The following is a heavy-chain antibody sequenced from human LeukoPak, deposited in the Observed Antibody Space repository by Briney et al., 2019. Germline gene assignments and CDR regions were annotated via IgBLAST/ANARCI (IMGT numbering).Heavy chain of an antibody. CDR1: GGSISSYY. J-gene: IGHJ4*02. V-gene: IGHV4-34*01. CDR2: INHSGST. Sequence: PSETLSLTCTVSGGSISSYYWSWTRQPPGKGLEWIGEINHSGSTNYNPSLKSRVTISVDTSKNQFSLKLSSVTAADTAVYYCARGRTGDYWGQGTLVTVSS. CDR3: ARGRTGDY.